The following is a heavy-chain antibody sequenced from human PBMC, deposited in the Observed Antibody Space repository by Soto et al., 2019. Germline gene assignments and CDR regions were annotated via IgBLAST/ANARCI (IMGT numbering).Heavy chain of an antibody. CDR2: ISYDGSNK. J-gene: IGHJ1*01. V-gene: IGHV3-30-3*01. CDR3: ARAGPHFQH. CDR1: GFTFSSYA. Sequence: QVQLVESGGGVVQPGRSLRLSCAASGFTFSSYAMHWVREAPGKGLEWVAVISYDGSNKYYADSVKGRFTISRDNSKNTLYLQMNSLRAEDTAVYYCARAGPHFQHWGQGTLVTVSS.